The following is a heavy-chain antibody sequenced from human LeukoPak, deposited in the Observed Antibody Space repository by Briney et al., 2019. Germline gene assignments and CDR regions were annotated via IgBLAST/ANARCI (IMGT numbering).Heavy chain of an antibody. CDR1: GFTFSSYS. CDR2: ISSSSSTI. V-gene: IGHV3-48*01. CDR3: AREVRGLYYYYYMDV. Sequence: GGSLRLSCAASGFTFSSYSMNWVRQAPGKGLEWVSYISSSSSTIYYADSVKGRFTISRDNAKNSLYLQMNSLRAEDTAVYYCAREVRGLYYYYYMDVWGKGTTVTVSS. J-gene: IGHJ6*03. D-gene: IGHD3-10*01.